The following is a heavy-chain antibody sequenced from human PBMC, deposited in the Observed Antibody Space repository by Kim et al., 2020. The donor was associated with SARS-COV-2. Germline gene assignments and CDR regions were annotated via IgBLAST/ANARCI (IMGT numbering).Heavy chain of an antibody. CDR2: IYPGDSDT. Sequence: GESLKISCKGSGYSFTSYWIGWVRQMPGKGLEWMGIIYPGDSDTRYSPSFQGQVTISADKSISTAYLQWSSLKASDTAMYYCARRRVWYYDILTGYHTDAFDIWGQGTMVTVSS. CDR1: GYSFTSYW. CDR3: ARRRVWYYDILTGYHTDAFDI. D-gene: IGHD3-9*01. J-gene: IGHJ3*02. V-gene: IGHV5-51*01.